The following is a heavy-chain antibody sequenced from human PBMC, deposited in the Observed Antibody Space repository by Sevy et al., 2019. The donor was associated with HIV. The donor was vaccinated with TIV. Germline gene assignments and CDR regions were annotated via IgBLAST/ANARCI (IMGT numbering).Heavy chain of an antibody. Sequence: GGSLRLSCAASGFTFSSYGMHWVRQAPGKGLKWVAVISYDGSNKYYADSVKGRFTISRDNSKNTLYLQMNSLRAEDTAVYYCAKDRTTGIAAAGTPFDYWGQGTLVTVSS. J-gene: IGHJ4*02. CDR3: AKDRTTGIAAAGTPFDY. V-gene: IGHV3-30*18. CDR2: ISYDGSNK. D-gene: IGHD6-13*01. CDR1: GFTFSSYG.